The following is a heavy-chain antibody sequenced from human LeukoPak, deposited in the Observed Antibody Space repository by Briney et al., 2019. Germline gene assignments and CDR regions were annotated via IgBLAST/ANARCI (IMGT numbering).Heavy chain of an antibody. J-gene: IGHJ4*02. CDR3: ATEGGWGPTEYGDYVY. V-gene: IGHV1-18*01. CDR2: ISTYKGNT. Sequence: ASVKVSCKASGYTFTNYGITWVRQAPGQGLEWMGWISTYKGNTKYAEKFQGRVTLTTDTSTSTAYMELRSLRSDDTAVYYCATEGGWGPTEYGDYVYLGQGTLVTGSS. CDR1: GYTFTNYG. D-gene: IGHD4-17*01.